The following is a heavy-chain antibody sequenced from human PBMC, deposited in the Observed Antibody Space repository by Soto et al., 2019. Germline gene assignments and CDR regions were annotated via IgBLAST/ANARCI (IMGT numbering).Heavy chain of an antibody. Sequence: SETLSLTCAVYTGSFSGYSWSWIRQPPGKGLEWIGEINHSGSTNYNPSLKSRVTISVDTSKNQFSLKLSSVTAADTAVYYCARGRRGYSSSWYDYWGQGTLVTVS. CDR3: ARGRRGYSSSWYDY. CDR1: TGSFSGYS. J-gene: IGHJ4*02. D-gene: IGHD6-13*01. CDR2: INHSGST. V-gene: IGHV4-34*01.